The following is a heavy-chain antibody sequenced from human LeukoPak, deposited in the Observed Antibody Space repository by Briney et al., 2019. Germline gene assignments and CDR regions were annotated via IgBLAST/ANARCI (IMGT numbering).Heavy chain of an antibody. J-gene: IGHJ4*02. D-gene: IGHD3-10*02. V-gene: IGHV4-59*01. CDR1: GGSTCSCY. CDR2: INYSGST. CDR3: ARGGGQDYVYWDH. Sequence: SETLSLTCTVPGGSTCSCYWSWVPQPPGKGLEWIGYINYSGSTNYNPSLKSRVTMSVDTSKNQCSLKLSSVTAADTAMYYCARGGGQDYVYWDHWGQGSLVTVSS.